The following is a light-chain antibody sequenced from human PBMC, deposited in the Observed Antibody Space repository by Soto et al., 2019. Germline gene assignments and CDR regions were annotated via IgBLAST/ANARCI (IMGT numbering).Light chain of an antibody. CDR2: GAS. Sequence: EIVLTQSPGNLSLSPGARATLSCRASQSVDRNYLAWYQHKPGQAPRLLIYGASTRATGIPDRFSGSGSGTDFTLTLSRLEPEDFAVYYCHQYGQSPPYTFWPGTKVYSK. J-gene: IGKJ3*01. CDR1: QSVDRNY. V-gene: IGKV3-20*01. CDR3: HQYGQSPPYT.